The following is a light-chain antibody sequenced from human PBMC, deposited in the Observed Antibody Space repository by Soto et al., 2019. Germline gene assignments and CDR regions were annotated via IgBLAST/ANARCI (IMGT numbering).Light chain of an antibody. CDR3: ATWDDSRNGLV. V-gene: IGLV1-44*01. Sequence: QSVLTRPPSASGTPGQRVTISCSGSSSNIGRHGVNWYQHLPGATPKLLIYSNNQRPSGVPDGFSGSTSGTSVSLTIGGLQSDDEADYYCATWDDSRNGLVFGGGTKLTVL. J-gene: IGLJ2*01. CDR2: SNN. CDR1: SSNIGRHG.